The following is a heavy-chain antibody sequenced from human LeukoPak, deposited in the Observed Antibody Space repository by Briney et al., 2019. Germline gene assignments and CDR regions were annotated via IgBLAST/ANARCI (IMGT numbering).Heavy chain of an antibody. CDR3: ARHVVGVGFDY. J-gene: IGHJ4*02. CDR2: ITSSSSYI. D-gene: IGHD3-22*01. Sequence: GGSLRLSCAASGFTFSSYEMNWVRQAPGKGLEWVSYITSSSSYIYYADSVKGRFTISRDNAKKSLYLKMNSLRAEDTAVYYCARHVVGVGFDYWGQGTLVTVSS. CDR1: GFTFSSYE. V-gene: IGHV3-21*05.